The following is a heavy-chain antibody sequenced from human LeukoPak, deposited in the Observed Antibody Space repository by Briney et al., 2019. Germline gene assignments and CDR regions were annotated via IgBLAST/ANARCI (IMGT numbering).Heavy chain of an antibody. CDR3: ARDSFEGGGHRGDY. CDR2: IIPIFGTA. D-gene: IGHD3-9*01. Sequence: GASVKVSCKASGGTFSSYAISWVRQAPGQGLEWMGGIIPIFGTANYAQKLQRRVTMTTDTSTSTAYMELRSLRSDDTAVYYCARDSFEGGGHRGDYWGQGTLVTVSS. V-gene: IGHV1-69*05. J-gene: IGHJ4*02. CDR1: GGTFSSYA.